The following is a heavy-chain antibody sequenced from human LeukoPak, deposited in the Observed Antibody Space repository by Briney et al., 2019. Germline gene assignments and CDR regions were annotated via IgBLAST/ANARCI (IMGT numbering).Heavy chain of an antibody. D-gene: IGHD2-2*01. V-gene: IGHV4-34*01. CDR1: GGSLSGYY. Sequence: SETQSLTCAVYGGSLSGYYWSWIRQPPGKGLEWIGDINHSGSTNYNPSLKSRVTISVDTSKNQFSLKLSSVTAADTAVYYCARGRRLGYCSSTSCYGRYIWGQGTLVTVSS. CDR2: INHSGST. J-gene: IGHJ4*02. CDR3: ARGRRLGYCSSTSCYGRYI.